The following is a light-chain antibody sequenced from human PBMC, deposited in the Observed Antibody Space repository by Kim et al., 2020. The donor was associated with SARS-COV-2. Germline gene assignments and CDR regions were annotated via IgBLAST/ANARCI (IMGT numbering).Light chain of an antibody. J-gene: IGLJ1*01. CDR2: QDS. CDR1: KLGDKY. CDR3: QAWDSSTYV. V-gene: IGLV3-1*01. Sequence: VSPGQTASIPCSGDKLGDKYACWYQQKPGQSPVLVIYQDSERPSGIPERFSGSNSGNTATLTISGTQAMDEAVYYCQAWDSSTYVFGTGTKVTVL.